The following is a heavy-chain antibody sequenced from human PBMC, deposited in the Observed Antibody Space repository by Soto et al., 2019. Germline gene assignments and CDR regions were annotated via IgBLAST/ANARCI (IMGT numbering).Heavy chain of an antibody. V-gene: IGHV5-51*01. CDR3: ARDYCSGTTCYDLDY. J-gene: IGHJ4*02. CDR2: IYPGDSDT. D-gene: IGHD2-2*01. CDR1: GYRFTNYW. Sequence: GESLKISCKGSGYRFTNYWIGWVRRMPGKGLEWMGIIYPGDSDTRYSPSFQGQVTISADKSINTAYLQWSSLKASDTAMYYCARDYCSGTTCYDLDYWGQGTQVTVSS.